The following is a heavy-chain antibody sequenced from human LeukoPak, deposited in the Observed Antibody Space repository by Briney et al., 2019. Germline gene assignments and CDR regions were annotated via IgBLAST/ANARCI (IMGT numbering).Heavy chain of an antibody. Sequence: GGSLRLSCAASGFTFSSYWMHWVRQALGKGLVWVSRINSDGSSTSYADSVKGRFTISRDNAKNTLYLQMNSLRAEDTAVYYCAKGDVSVTREFDYWGQGTLVTVSS. CDR3: AKGDVSVTREFDY. CDR1: GFTFSSYW. J-gene: IGHJ4*02. CDR2: INSDGSST. V-gene: IGHV3-74*01. D-gene: IGHD7-27*01.